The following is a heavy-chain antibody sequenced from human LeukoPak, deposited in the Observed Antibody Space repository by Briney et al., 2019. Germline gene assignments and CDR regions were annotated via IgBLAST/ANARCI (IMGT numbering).Heavy chain of an antibody. CDR3: ARGGGPCSNGECPPWFDP. D-gene: IGHD2-8*01. CDR1: GGSFSGFY. J-gene: IGHJ5*02. Sequence: KPSETLSLTCAVYGGSFSGFYWNWLRQPPGKGLEWIGEMNHSGRSNYNPSLKSRVTISVDTSKKQFSLKLNSVTAADTAVYYCARGGGPCSNGECPPWFDPWGQGILVTVSS. CDR2: MNHSGRS. V-gene: IGHV4-34*01.